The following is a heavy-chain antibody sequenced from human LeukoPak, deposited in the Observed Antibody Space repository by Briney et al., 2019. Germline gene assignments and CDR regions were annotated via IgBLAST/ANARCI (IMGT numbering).Heavy chain of an antibody. D-gene: IGHD2/OR15-2a*01. J-gene: IGHJ6*03. CDR3: ARGRPPLIRWLHFYGVCYMDV. CDR2: IYYSGST. Sequence: KPSETLSLTCTVSGGSISSSNFYWGWIRQPPGKGLEWIGSIYYSGSTYYNPSLKSRVTISVDTSKNQFSLKLSSVTAADTAVYYCARGRPPLIRWLHFYGVCYMDVWGKGTTVTVSS. V-gene: IGHV4-39*07. CDR1: GGSISSSNFY.